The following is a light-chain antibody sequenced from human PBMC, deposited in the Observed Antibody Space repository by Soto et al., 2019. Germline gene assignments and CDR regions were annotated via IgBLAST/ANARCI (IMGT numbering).Light chain of an antibody. CDR2: GAS. V-gene: IGKV3-15*01. CDR3: QQYNNWPPPLT. Sequence: EIVMTQSPATLSVSPGERATLSCRASQSVSSNLAWYQQKPGQAPRLLIYGASTRATGIPARFSGSGSGTAYTLTISSLQSEDFAVYYCQQYNNWPPPLTFGGGTKGEIK. J-gene: IGKJ4*01. CDR1: QSVSSN.